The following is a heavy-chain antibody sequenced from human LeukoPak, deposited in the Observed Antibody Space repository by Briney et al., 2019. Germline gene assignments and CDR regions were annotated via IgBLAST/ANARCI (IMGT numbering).Heavy chain of an antibody. CDR2: IYYSGST. D-gene: IGHD3-22*01. CDR1: GASVSSGSYY. Sequence: PSETLSLTCNVTGASVSSGSYYWSWIRQPPGKELEWIGYIYYSGSTYYNPSLKSRVTISVDTSKNQFSLKLSSVTAADTAVYYCARDSHYYDPSEGDYWGQGTLVTVSS. CDR3: ARDSHYYDPSEGDY. V-gene: IGHV4-61*01. J-gene: IGHJ4*02.